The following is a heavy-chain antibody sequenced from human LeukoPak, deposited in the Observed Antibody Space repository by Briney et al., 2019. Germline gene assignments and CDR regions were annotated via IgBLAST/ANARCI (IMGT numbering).Heavy chain of an antibody. D-gene: IGHD6-19*01. Sequence: GGSLRLSCAASGFTFSSSWMHWVRQAPGKGLEWVGRIKSKTDGGTTDYAAPVKGRFTISRDDSKNTLYLQMNSLKTEDTAVYYCTTVAGPASSDYWGQGTLVTASS. V-gene: IGHV3-15*01. J-gene: IGHJ4*02. CDR2: IKSKTDGGTT. CDR3: TTVAGPASSDY. CDR1: GFTFSSSW.